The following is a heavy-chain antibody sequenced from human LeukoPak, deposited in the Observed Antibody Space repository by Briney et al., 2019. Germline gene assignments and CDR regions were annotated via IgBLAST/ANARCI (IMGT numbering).Heavy chain of an antibody. CDR2: ISAYNGNT. D-gene: IGHD1-26*01. V-gene: IGHV1-18*01. J-gene: IGHJ4*02. CDR3: ARVGLVGATRELEDY. Sequence: GASVKVSCKASGYTLVNHGITWVRQAPGQGLEWMGWISAYNGNTNYAQKLQGRVTMTTDTSTSTAYMELRSLRSDDTAVYYCARVGLVGATRELEDYWGQGTLVTVSS. CDR1: GYTLVNHG.